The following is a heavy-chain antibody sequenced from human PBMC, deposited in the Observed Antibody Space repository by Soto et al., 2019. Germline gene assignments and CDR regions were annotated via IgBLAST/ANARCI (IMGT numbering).Heavy chain of an antibody. CDR2: ISTSSDI. J-gene: IGHJ6*02. CDR1: GFPFTTYS. Sequence: GGSLRLSCAASGFPFTTYSMNWVRQAPGKGLEWVSSISTSSDIYYADSVKGRFTISRDNAKNSPSLQMNSLRAEDTAVYYCAREETTWPLAYGMDVWGQGTTVTVSS. D-gene: IGHD4-17*01. CDR3: AREETTWPLAYGMDV. V-gene: IGHV3-21*01.